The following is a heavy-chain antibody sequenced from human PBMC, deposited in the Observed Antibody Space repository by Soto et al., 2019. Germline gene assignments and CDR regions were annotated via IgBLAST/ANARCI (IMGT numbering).Heavy chain of an antibody. Sequence: QVQLVQSVAEVKKPGASVKVSCKASGYTFTSYDINWVRQATGQGLEWMGWMNPNSGNTGYAQKFQGRVTMTRNTSISTAYIELSSLRSEDTAVYYCARGAGQHSSSSGLGFDYWGQGTLVTVSS. CDR1: GYTFTSYD. CDR2: MNPNSGNT. D-gene: IGHD6-6*01. J-gene: IGHJ4*02. V-gene: IGHV1-8*01. CDR3: ARGAGQHSSSSGLGFDY.